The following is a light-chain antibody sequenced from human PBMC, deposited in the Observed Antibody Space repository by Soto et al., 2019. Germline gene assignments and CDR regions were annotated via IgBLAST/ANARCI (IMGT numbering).Light chain of an antibody. CDR2: AAF. J-gene: IGKJ4*01. CDR3: QQSYSTLLT. Sequence: DIQMTQSPSSLSASVGDGVTITCRASQSISSYLNWYQQRPGKAPKLLIYAAFSLQSGVPSRFSGSASGTDFTLTITSLQPEDVAPYYCQQSYSTLLTFGGGTKVEIK. V-gene: IGKV1-39*01. CDR1: QSISSY.